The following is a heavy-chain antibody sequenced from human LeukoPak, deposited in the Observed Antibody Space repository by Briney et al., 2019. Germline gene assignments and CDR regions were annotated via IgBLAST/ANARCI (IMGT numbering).Heavy chain of an antibody. CDR1: GGSISSGGYY. V-gene: IGHV4-31*11. J-gene: IGHJ4*02. D-gene: IGHD3-22*01. CDR3: ARVGGSGYYHVFDY. CDR2: IYYSGST. Sequence: SETLSLTCAVSGGSISSGGYYWSWIRQHPGKGLEWIGYIYYSGSTYYNPSLKSRVTISVDTSKNQFSLKLSSVTAADTAVYYCARVGGSGYYHVFDYWGQGTLVTVSS.